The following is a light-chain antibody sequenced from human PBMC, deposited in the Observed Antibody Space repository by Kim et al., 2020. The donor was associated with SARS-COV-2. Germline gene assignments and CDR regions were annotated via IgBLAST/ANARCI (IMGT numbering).Light chain of an antibody. CDR1: NIGIKS. CDR3: QVWDSSSDHPYV. CDR2: YDS. V-gene: IGLV3-21*04. J-gene: IGLJ1*01. Sequence: GRPARIACGGNNIGIKSVHWSQQKPGQAPGLVIYYDSDRPSGIPERFSGSNSGNTASLTISRVEAGDEADYYCQVWDSSSDHPYVFGTGTKVTVL.